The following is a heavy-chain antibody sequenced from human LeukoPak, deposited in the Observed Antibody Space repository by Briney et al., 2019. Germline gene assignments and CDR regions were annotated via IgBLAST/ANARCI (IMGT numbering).Heavy chain of an antibody. CDR3: AREAAAGRQGYYYSMDV. J-gene: IGHJ6*02. V-gene: IGHV1-69*04. Sequence: VASVKVSCKASGGTFSSYAISWVRQAPGQGLEWMGRIIPILGIANYAQKFQGRVTITADKSTSTAYMELSSLRSEDTAVYYCAREAAAGRQGYYYSMDVWGQGTTVTVSS. D-gene: IGHD6-13*01. CDR1: GGTFSSYA. CDR2: IIPILGIA.